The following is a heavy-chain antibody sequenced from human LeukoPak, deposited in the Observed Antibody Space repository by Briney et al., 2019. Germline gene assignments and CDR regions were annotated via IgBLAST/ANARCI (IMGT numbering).Heavy chain of an antibody. D-gene: IGHD2-15*01. J-gene: IGHJ4*02. CDR3: ARYLGYPLYYFDY. V-gene: IGHV4-38-2*02. CDR2: IYHSGST. CDR1: GYSISSGYY. Sequence: SETLSLTCTVSGYSISSGYYWGWIRQPPGKGLEWIGSIYHSGSTYYNPSLKSRVTISVDTSKNQFPLKLSSVTAADTAVYYCARYLGYPLYYFDYWGQGTLVTVSS.